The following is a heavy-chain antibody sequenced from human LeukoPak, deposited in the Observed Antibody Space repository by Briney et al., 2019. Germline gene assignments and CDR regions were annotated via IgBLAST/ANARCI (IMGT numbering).Heavy chain of an antibody. CDR1: GFTFSDYG. J-gene: IGHJ4*02. V-gene: IGHV4-34*01. D-gene: IGHD3-22*01. Sequence: GSLRLSCTASGFTFSDYGMSWVRQPPGKGLEWIGKINHSGSTNYNPSLKSRVTISVDTSKNQFSLKLSSVTAADTAVYYCARNPPKYYYDSSGSLDFDYWGQGTLVTVSS. CDR3: ARNPPKYYYDSSGSLDFDY. CDR2: INHSGST.